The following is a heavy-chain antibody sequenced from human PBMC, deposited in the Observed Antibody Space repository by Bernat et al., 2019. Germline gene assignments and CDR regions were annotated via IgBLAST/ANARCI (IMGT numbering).Heavy chain of an antibody. CDR1: GFTFSYAC. J-gene: IGHJ4*02. CDR2: IKSKTDGGKA. V-gene: IGHV3-15*07. CDR3: YTGRGEYAD. D-gene: IGHD4-17*01. Sequence: EVQLVESGGGLVKPGGSLRLSCAASGFTFSYACMNWVRQAPGKGLEWVGFIKSKTDGGKADYAAPVQGRITISRDDSQNTLYLQMNRLKTEDTAVYDCYTGRGEYADWGQGTLVTVSS.